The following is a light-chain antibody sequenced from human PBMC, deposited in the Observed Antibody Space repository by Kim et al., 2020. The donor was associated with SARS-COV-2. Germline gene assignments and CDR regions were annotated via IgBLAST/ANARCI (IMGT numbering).Light chain of an antibody. V-gene: IGLV1-51*01. CDR2: DDK. CDR3: ATWDSRLSAGV. J-gene: IGLJ3*02. CDR1: SSNIGGSY. Sequence: QSVLTQPLSVSAAPGQKATISCSGSSSNIGGSYVSWSQHVPGTVPRLLIYDDKNRGSEIPDRFSGSKSGTSATLGITGLQTGDEADYYCATWDSRLSAGVFGGGTHLTAL.